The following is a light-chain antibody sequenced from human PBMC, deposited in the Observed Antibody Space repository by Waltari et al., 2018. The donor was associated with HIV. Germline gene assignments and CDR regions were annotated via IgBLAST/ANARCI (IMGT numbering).Light chain of an antibody. CDR3: LQLSLYPLT. V-gene: IGKV1-17*01. J-gene: IGKJ1*01. CDR1: QDITNH. Sequence: DIQMTQSPSSLSASVGDRITITCRASQDITNHLGWYQQTPGKAPKRLIYAASILQDGVPSRFSATGSGTEFTLTISSLQPEDFATYYCLQLSLYPLTFGQGTRVDI. CDR2: AAS.